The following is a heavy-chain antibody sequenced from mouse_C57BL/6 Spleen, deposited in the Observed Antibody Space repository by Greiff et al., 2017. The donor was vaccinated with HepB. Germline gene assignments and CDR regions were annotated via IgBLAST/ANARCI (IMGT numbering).Heavy chain of an antibody. Sequence: VKLQESGAELVRPGASVTLSCKASGYTFTDYEMHWVKQTPVHGLEWIGAIDPETGGTAYNQKFKGKAILTADKSSSTAYMELRSLTSEDSAVYYCTRWKGFQDFDYWGQGTTLTVSS. J-gene: IGHJ2*01. V-gene: IGHV1-15*01. CDR2: IDPETGGT. D-gene: IGHD3-2*02. CDR1: GYTFTDYE. CDR3: TRWKGFQDFDY.